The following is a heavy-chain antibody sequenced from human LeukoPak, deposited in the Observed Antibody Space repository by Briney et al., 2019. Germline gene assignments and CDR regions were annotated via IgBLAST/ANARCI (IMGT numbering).Heavy chain of an antibody. CDR3: ASVGFRSGGWFDP. CDR2: INPSGGST. Sequence: GASVKVSCKASGYTFTSYGISWVRQAPGQGLEWMGIINPSGGSTSYAQKFQGRVTMTRDTSTSTVYMELSSLRSEDTAVYYCASVGFRSGGWFDPWGQGTLVTVSS. V-gene: IGHV1-46*01. CDR1: GYTFTSYG. D-gene: IGHD3-16*01. J-gene: IGHJ5*02.